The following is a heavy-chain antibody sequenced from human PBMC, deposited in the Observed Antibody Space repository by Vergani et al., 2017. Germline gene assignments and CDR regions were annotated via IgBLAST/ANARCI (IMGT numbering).Heavy chain of an antibody. CDR2: INPNSGGT. J-gene: IGHJ4*02. Sequence: QVQLVQSGAEVKKPGASVKVSCKASGYTFTGYYMHWVRQAPGQGLEWMGWINPNSGGTNYAQKFQGRVTMTRDTSISTAYMELSRLRSDDTAVYYCARDTQGDYYPFGGFDYWGQGTLVTVSS. D-gene: IGHD3-16*01. CDR3: ARDTQGDYYPFGGFDY. CDR1: GYTFTGYY. V-gene: IGHV1-2*02.